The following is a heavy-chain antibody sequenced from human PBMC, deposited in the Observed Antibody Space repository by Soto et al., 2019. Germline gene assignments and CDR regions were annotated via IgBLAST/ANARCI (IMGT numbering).Heavy chain of an antibody. Sequence: QVQLVQSGAEVKKPGSSVKVSCKASGGTFSSYAISWVRQAPGQGLEWMGGIIPIFGTANYAQKFQGRVTITADESTSTAYMELIILRSEYTAVYYFAEGTYDYRWGSYRPNWFDPWGQGTLVTFSS. V-gene: IGHV1-69*01. CDR2: IIPIFGTA. CDR3: AEGTYDYRWGSYRPNWFDP. J-gene: IGHJ5*02. D-gene: IGHD3-16*02. CDR1: GGTFSSYA.